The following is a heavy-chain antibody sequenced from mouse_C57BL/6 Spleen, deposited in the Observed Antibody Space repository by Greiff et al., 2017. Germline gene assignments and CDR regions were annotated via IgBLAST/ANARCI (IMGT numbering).Heavy chain of an antibody. CDR2: IDPSDSET. D-gene: IGHD1-1*01. CDR1: GYTFTSYW. CDR3: ARPVTTVVPWYFDV. V-gene: IGHV1-52*01. Sequence: QVQLQQPGAELVRPGSSVKLSCKASGYTFTSYWMHWVKQRPIQGLEWIGNIDPSDSETHYNQKFKDKATLTVDKSSSTAYMQLSSLTSEDSAVYYCARPVTTVVPWYFDVWGTGTTVTVSS. J-gene: IGHJ1*03.